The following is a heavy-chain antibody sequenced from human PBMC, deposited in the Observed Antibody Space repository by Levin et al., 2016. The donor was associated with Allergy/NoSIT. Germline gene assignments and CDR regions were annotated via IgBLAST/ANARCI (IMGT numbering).Heavy chain of an antibody. D-gene: IGHD3-10*01. CDR3: AKDRGLLWFGELVGWFDP. J-gene: IGHJ5*02. CDR2: ISGSGGST. Sequence: GGSLRLSCAASGFTFSSYAMSWVRQAPGKGLEWVSAISGSGGSTYYADSVKGRFTISRDNSKNTLYLQMNSLRAEDTAVYYCAKDRGLLWFGELVGWFDPWGQGTLVTVSS. CDR1: GFTFSSYA. V-gene: IGHV3-23*01.